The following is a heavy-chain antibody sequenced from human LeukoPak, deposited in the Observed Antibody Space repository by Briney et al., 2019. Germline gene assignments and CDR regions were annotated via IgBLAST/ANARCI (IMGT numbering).Heavy chain of an antibody. Sequence: SETLSLTCTVSGGSFSIYYWSWIRQPAGKGLEYIGRIYTSGSTNYNPSLKSRVTMSVDTSNNQFSLKLSSVTAADTAVYYCARDLGLWFGELFDYWGQGTLVTVSS. J-gene: IGHJ4*02. CDR3: ARDLGLWFGELFDY. CDR1: GGSFSIYY. D-gene: IGHD3-10*01. CDR2: IYTSGST. V-gene: IGHV4-4*07.